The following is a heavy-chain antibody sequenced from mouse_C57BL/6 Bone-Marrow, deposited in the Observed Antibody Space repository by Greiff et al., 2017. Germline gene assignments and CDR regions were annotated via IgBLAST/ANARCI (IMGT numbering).Heavy chain of an antibody. J-gene: IGHJ3*01. Sequence: QVQLQQPGAELVKPGASVKLSCKASGYTFTSYWMQWVKQRPGQGLEWIGEIDPSDSYTNYNQKFKDKATLTADKSSSTAYMQLSSLTYEDSAVYYCARSFYGPAWFAYWGQGTLVTVSA. CDR3: ARSFYGPAWFAY. CDR2: IDPSDSYT. V-gene: IGHV1-50*01. D-gene: IGHD1-2*01. CDR1: GYTFTSYW.